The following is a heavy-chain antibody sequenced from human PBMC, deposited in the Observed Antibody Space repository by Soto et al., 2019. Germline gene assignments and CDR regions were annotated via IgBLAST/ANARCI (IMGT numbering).Heavy chain of an antibody. CDR2: IIPIFGTA. CDR3: ARGCSSTSCYRSWFDP. CDR1: GGTFSSYA. J-gene: IGHJ5*02. D-gene: IGHD2-2*02. Sequence: QVQLVQSGAEVKKPGSSVKVSCKASGGTFSSYAISWVRQTPGQGLEWMGGIIPIFGTANYAQKFQGRVTITADKSTSTAYMELSSLRSEDTAVYYCARGCSSTSCYRSWFDPWGQGTLVTVSS. V-gene: IGHV1-69*06.